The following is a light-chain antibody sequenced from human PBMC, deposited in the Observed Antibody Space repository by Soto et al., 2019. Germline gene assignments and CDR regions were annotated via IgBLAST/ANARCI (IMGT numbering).Light chain of an antibody. CDR2: AAS. CDR1: QGISSY. Sequence: IQLTRSPSSLSAYVRSRFIITPRASQGISSYLAWYQQKPGKAPKLLIYAASTLQSGVPSRFSGSGSGTDFTLTISSLQPEDFATYYCQQLNRPLTFGGGTKVDIK. J-gene: IGKJ4*01. V-gene: IGKV1-9*01. CDR3: QQLNRPLT.